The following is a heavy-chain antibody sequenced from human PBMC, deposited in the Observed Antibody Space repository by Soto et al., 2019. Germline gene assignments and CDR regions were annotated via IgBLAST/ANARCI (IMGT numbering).Heavy chain of an antibody. CDR1: GGSISSGGYY. D-gene: IGHD3-3*01. J-gene: IGHJ3*02. Sequence: SETLSLTCTVSGGSISSGGYYWSWIRQHPGKGLEWIGYFYYSGLTYYNPSLKSRVTISVDTSKNQFSLKLSSVTAADTAVYYCAREDPEARDYDFWSGSQNDAFDIWGQGQWSPSPQ. CDR3: AREDPEARDYDFWSGSQNDAFDI. V-gene: IGHV4-31*03. CDR2: FYYSGLT.